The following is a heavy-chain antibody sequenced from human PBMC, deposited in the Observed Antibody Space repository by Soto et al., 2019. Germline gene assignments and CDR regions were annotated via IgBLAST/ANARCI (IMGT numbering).Heavy chain of an antibody. CDR2: IYSGGST. CDR1: GFTVSSNY. D-gene: IGHD2-8*01. V-gene: IGHV3-53*01. J-gene: IGHJ5*02. Sequence: EVQLVESGGGLIQPGGSLRLSCAASGFTVSSNYMSWVRQAPGKGLEWVSVIYSGGSTYYADSVKGRFAISRDNSKNTLYLQMNSLRAEDTAVYYCARGGVYRANWFDPWGQGTLVTVSS. CDR3: ARGGVYRANWFDP.